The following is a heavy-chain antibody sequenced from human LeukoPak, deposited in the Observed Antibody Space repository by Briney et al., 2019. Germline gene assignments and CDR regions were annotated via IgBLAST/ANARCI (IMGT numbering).Heavy chain of an antibody. CDR1: GFTVSSNY. Sequence: GGSLRLSCAASGFTVSSNYMSWVRQAPGKGLEWVSVIYSGGSTYYADSVKGRFTISRDNSKNTLYLQMNSLRAEDTAVYYCARAYSGYDFWPLDYWGQGTLVTVSS. D-gene: IGHD3-3*01. CDR3: ARAYSGYDFWPLDY. CDR2: IYSGGST. V-gene: IGHV3-66*01. J-gene: IGHJ4*02.